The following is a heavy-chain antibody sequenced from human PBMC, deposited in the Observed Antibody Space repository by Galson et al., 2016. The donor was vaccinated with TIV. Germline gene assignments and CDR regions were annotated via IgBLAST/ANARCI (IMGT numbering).Heavy chain of an antibody. CDR2: LGWLTSDNGDT. J-gene: IGHJ6*02. CDR3: AREGSDGSGSDYYGLDV. V-gene: IGHV1-18*01. Sequence: SVKVSCKAIGYSFTTHGISWVRQAPGQGLEWMGWLGWLTSDNGDTNYAQKFQGRVTLTADTSTKTAYLELRGLRSDDTARYFCAREGSDGSGSDYYGLDVWGQGTTVTVSS. CDR1: GYSFTTHG. D-gene: IGHD1-26*01.